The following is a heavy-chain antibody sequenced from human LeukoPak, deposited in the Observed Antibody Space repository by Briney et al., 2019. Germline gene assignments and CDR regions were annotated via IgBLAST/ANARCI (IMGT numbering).Heavy chain of an antibody. J-gene: IGHJ3*02. Sequence: GGSLRLSCAASGFTVSSNYMSWVRQAPGKGLEWVSAISGSGGSTYYADSVKGRFTISRDNSKNTLYLQMNSLRAEDTAVYYCAKPLWEGATGGGDAFDIWGQGTMVTVSS. CDR2: ISGSGGST. V-gene: IGHV3-23*01. D-gene: IGHD1-26*01. CDR3: AKPLWEGATGGGDAFDI. CDR1: GFTVSSNY.